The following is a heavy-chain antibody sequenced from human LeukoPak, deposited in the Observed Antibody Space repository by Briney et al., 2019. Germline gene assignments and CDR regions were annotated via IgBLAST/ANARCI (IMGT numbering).Heavy chain of an antibody. CDR2: IYTSGST. V-gene: IGHV4-61*02. D-gene: IGHD6-13*01. CDR3: ARGGSSWYSDWFDP. Sequence: PSQTLSLTCTVSGGSISSGSYYWSWIRQPAGKGLERIGRIYTSGSTNYSPSLKSRVTISVDTSKNQFSLKLSSVTAADTAVYYCARGGSSWYSDWFDPWGQGTLVTVSS. CDR1: GGSISSGSYY. J-gene: IGHJ5*02.